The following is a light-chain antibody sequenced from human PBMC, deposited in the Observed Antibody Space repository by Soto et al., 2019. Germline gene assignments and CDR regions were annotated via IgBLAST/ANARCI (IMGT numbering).Light chain of an antibody. J-gene: IGKJ1*01. CDR2: KVS. V-gene: IGKV2-30*01. Sequence: DVVMTQSPLSLPVTLGQPASISCRSSQSLVYTDGNTFLNWFQQRPGQSPRRLIYKVSNRDSGVPDRFSGSGSGTDFTLEISRVEADDTCFYYCMQGTPWPPTFGQGTKVEIK. CDR3: MQGTPWPPT. CDR1: QSLVYTDGNTF.